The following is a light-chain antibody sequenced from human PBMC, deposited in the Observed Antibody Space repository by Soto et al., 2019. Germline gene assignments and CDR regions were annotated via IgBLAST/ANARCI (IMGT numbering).Light chain of an antibody. CDR3: QQRRNFPRT. CDR1: QTIDSF. Sequence: DIQMTQSPSSLSASVGDRVTITCRASQTIDSFLSWYQQKPGKAPKLLIYAAASLQTGVPSRFSGGGSGTHFTLTINNLQPEDFATYYCQQRRNFPRTFGKGTRVEI. CDR2: AAA. V-gene: IGKV1-39*01. J-gene: IGKJ5*01.